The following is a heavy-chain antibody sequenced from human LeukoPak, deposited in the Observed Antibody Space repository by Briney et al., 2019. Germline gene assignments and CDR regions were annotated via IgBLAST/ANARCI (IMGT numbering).Heavy chain of an antibody. Sequence: GGSLRLSCAASGLTLSSYEMNWVRQAPGKGLECVSSISDSGTTIHYADSVKGRFTISRDNAKSSLWLQMNSLRADDTAVYYCATRGKVGPDYWGQGTLVTVSS. CDR2: ISDSGTTI. D-gene: IGHD1-26*01. V-gene: IGHV3-48*03. J-gene: IGHJ4*02. CDR3: ATRGKVGPDY. CDR1: GLTLSSYE.